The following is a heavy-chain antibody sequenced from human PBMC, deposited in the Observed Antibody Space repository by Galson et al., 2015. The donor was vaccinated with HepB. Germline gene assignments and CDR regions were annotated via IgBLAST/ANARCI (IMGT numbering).Heavy chain of an antibody. CDR2: ISGSGGST. D-gene: IGHD3-16*01. V-gene: IGHV3-23*01. CDR3: AKGLMITFGGVIA. Sequence: SLRLSCAASGFTFSSYAISWVRQAPGKGLEWVSAISGSGGSTYYADSVKGRFTISRDNSKNTLYLHMNSLRAEDTAVYYCAKGLMITFGGVIAWGQGTLVTVSS. CDR1: GFTFSSYA. J-gene: IGHJ4*02.